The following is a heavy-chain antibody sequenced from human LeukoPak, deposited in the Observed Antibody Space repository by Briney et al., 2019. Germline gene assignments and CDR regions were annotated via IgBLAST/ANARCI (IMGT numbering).Heavy chain of an antibody. CDR3: ARLMGGSGLNAFDV. V-gene: IGHV1-24*01. J-gene: IGHJ3*01. D-gene: IGHD3-10*01. CDR1: GYTLTELS. Sequence: ASVKVSCKVSGYTLTELSMHWVRQAPGKGLEWMGGFDPEDGETIYAQKFQGRVTMTRNTPISTAYMELSSLRSEDTAVYYCARLMGGSGLNAFDVWGQGTVVTVSS. CDR2: FDPEDGET.